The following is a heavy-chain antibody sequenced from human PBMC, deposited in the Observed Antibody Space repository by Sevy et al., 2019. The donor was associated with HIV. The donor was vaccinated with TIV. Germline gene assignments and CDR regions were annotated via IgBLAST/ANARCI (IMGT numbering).Heavy chain of an antibody. D-gene: IGHD1-7*01. CDR3: ARGENRNYAEY. CDR1: GFTFNRYS. Sequence: GGSLRLSCAASGFTFNRYSINWVRQAPGKGLEWVSYISGLSNYIYYADSLKGRFTISRDNAKDSVYLQMNNLRVEDTAVYYCARGENRNYAEYWGQRILVTVSS. V-gene: IGHV3-21*04. CDR2: ISGLSNYI. J-gene: IGHJ4*02.